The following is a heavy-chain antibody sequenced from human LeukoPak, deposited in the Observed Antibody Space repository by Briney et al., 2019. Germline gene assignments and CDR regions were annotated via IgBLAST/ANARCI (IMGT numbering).Heavy chain of an antibody. CDR1: GVTLSSYA. CDR2: MGGGDDDR. D-gene: IGHD2-8*01. CDR3: AKDSWSGNGIYDALDI. V-gene: IGHV3-23*01. Sequence: PGGSLRLSCAASGVTLSSYAMGWARQAPGKRLEWVSVMGGGDDDRYYTDSVKGRFTVSRDNSKNTLSLQMNSLRPEDTAVYYCAKDSWSGNGIYDALDIWGQGTMVTVSS. J-gene: IGHJ3*02.